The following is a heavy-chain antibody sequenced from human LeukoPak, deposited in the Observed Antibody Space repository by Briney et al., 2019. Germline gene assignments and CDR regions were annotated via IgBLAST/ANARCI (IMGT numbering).Heavy chain of an antibody. V-gene: IGHV3-23*01. CDR3: VKDRGPYYYDSSGYHY. CDR2: ISGSGGST. J-gene: IGHJ4*02. D-gene: IGHD3-22*01. Sequence: GGSLRLSCAASGFTFSSYAMSWVRQAPGKGLEWVSAISGSGGSTYYADSVKGRFTISRDNSKNTLYLQMSSLRAEDTAVYYCVKDRGPYYYDSSGYHYWGQVTLDPVSS. CDR1: GFTFSSYA.